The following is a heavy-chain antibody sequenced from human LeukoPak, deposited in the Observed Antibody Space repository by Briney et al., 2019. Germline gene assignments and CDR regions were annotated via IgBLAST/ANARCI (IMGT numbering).Heavy chain of an antibody. CDR1: GFTFSDYY. D-gene: IGHD6-19*01. Sequence: PGGSLRLSCAASGFTFSDYYMSWIRQAPGKGLEWVSYISSSSSYTNYADSVKGRFTISRDNAKNSLYLQMNSLRAEDTAVYYCARRKKKAVAGFDYWGQGTLVTVSS. J-gene: IGHJ4*02. CDR2: ISSSSSYT. V-gene: IGHV3-11*06. CDR3: ARRKKKAVAGFDY.